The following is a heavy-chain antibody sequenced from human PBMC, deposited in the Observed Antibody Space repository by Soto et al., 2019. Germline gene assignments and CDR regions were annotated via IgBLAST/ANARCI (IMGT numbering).Heavy chain of an antibody. CDR3: TTGMAVAEFDY. D-gene: IGHD6-19*01. CDR1: SVSNAW. V-gene: IGHV3-15*07. CDR2: IKSKTDGGTT. Sequence: SVSNAWMNWVRQAPGKRLEWVGRIKSKTDGGTTDYAAPVKGRFTISRDDSKNTLYLQMNSLKTEDTAVYYCTTGMAVAEFDYWGQGTLVTVSS. J-gene: IGHJ4*02.